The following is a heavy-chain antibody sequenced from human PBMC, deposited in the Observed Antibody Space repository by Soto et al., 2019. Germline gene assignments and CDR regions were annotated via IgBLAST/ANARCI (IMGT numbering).Heavy chain of an antibody. V-gene: IGHV3-33*01. CDR2: IWYDGSNK. CDR3: ARDQTSIAAAGTFDY. Sequence: PVGSLRLSCAASGFTFSSYGMHWVRQAPGKGLEWVAVIWYDGSNKYYADSVKGRFTISRDNSKNTLYLQMNSLRAEDTAVYYCARDQTSIAAAGTFDYWGQGTMVTVSS. D-gene: IGHD6-13*01. CDR1: GFTFSSYG. J-gene: IGHJ4*02.